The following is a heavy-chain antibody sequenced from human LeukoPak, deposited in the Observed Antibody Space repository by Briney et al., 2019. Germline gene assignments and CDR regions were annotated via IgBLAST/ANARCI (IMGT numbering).Heavy chain of an antibody. CDR3: ARDRGAIVGASISHFDY. J-gene: IGHJ4*02. Sequence: SVKVSCKASGGTFSSYAISWVRQAPGQGLEWMGGIIPIFGTANYAQRFQGRVTITTDESTSTAYMELSSLRSEDTAVYYCARDRGAIVGASISHFDYWGQGTLVTVSS. CDR1: GGTFSSYA. CDR2: IIPIFGTA. V-gene: IGHV1-69*05. D-gene: IGHD1-26*01.